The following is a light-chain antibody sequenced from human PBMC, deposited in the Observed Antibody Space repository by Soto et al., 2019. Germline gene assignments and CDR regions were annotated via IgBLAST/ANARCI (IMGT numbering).Light chain of an antibody. V-gene: IGKV3-20*01. Sequence: EIVLTQSPGTLSLSPGERATLSCRASQSVYSSYLAWYQQKPGQAPRLLIYGASSRATGIPDRFSGSGSGTDFTLTISRLEREDFAVYFCQQYGSSPLTFGGGTKGEIK. CDR1: QSVYSSY. J-gene: IGKJ4*01. CDR2: GAS. CDR3: QQYGSSPLT.